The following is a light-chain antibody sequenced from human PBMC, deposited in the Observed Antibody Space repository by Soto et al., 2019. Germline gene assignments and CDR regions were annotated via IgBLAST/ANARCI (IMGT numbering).Light chain of an antibody. J-gene: IGLJ2*01. Sequence: QSALTQPASVSGSPGQSITIPCTGTRSDVGSYNLVSWYQQHPGQAPKLIIYEVTKRPSGVSFRLSGSKSGNTASLTISGPQAEDEADYYFSSYAGSTAVVVFGGGTKLTVL. CDR1: RSDVGSYNL. CDR3: SSYAGSTAVVV. V-gene: IGLV2-23*02. CDR2: EVT.